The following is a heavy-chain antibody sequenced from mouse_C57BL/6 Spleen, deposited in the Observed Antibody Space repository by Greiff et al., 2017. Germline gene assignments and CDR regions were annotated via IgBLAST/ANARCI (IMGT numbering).Heavy chain of an antibody. CDR3: ARPRLTQYYFDY. Sequence: DVMLVESGGGLVKPGGSLKLSCAASGFTFSDYGMHWVRQAPEKGLEWVAYISSGSSTIYYADTVKGRFTISRDNAKNTLFLQMTSLRSEDTAMYYCARPRLTQYYFDYWGQGTTLTVSS. CDR2: ISSGSSTI. D-gene: IGHD4-1*01. V-gene: IGHV5-17*01. CDR1: GFTFSDYG. J-gene: IGHJ2*01.